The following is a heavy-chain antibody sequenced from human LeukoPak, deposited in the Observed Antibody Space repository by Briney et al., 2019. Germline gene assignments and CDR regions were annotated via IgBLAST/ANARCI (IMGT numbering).Heavy chain of an antibody. CDR2: ISSNGGST. CDR1: GFTFGTYA. J-gene: IGHJ4*02. CDR3: ARSVVVAANIDY. Sequence: GGSLRLSCAAAGFTFGTYAIHWVRQAPGKGLEYVSAISSNGGSTYYANSVKGRFSITRDNSKNTLYLQLGSLRAEDMAVYYCARSVVVAANIDYWGQGTLVTVSS. V-gene: IGHV3-64*01. D-gene: IGHD2-15*01.